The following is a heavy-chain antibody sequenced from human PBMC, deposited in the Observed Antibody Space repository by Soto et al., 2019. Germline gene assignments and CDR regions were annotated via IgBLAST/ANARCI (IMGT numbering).Heavy chain of an antibody. CDR1: GFTFSRYA. CDR3: AKAHSGYVWGRYYFDY. Sequence: EVQLLESGGGLVQPGGSLRLSCAASGFTFSRYAMSWVRQAPGKGLEWVSGLSGSGGSTYYADSVKGRFIISRDNSKNALYLQMNSLRAEDTAVYYCAKAHSGYVWGRYYFDYWVQGTLVTVSS. CDR2: LSGSGGST. J-gene: IGHJ4*02. V-gene: IGHV3-23*01. D-gene: IGHD5-12*01.